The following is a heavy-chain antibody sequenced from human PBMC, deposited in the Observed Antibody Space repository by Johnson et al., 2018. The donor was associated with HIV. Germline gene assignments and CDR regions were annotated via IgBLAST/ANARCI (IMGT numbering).Heavy chain of an antibody. D-gene: IGHD6-19*01. V-gene: IGHV3-38-3*01. Sequence: VQLVESRGVLVQPGGSLRLSCAASGFTVSSNEMSWVRQAPGKGLEWVSSISGGSTYYADSRKGRFTISRDNSKNTLYLQMNSLRAEDTAVFYCAKRVSGWNFGVDAFDIWGQGTMVTVSS. CDR2: ISGGST. CDR3: AKRVSGWNFGVDAFDI. J-gene: IGHJ3*02. CDR1: GFTVSSNE.